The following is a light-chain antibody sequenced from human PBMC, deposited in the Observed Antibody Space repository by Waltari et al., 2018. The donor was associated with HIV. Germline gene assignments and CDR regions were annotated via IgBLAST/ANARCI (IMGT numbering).Light chain of an antibody. J-gene: IGLJ3*02. Sequence: QSMLTQPPSASGTPGQNVTISCSGSSSNIGPNIVNWYQQFPGAAPKLVIYSNIQRPLGVPDRFSGSKSGTSASLAISGLQSEDEADYYCAAWDDTLNGLFGGGTKLTVL. CDR2: SNI. CDR1: SSNIGPNI. V-gene: IGLV1-44*01. CDR3: AAWDDTLNGL.